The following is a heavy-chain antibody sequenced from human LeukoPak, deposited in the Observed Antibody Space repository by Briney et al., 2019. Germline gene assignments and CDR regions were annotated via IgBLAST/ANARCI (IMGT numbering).Heavy chain of an antibody. Sequence: SETLSLTCAVSGYSISSGYYWGWIRPPPGKGLEWIESIYHSGSTYYKPSLKSRFTISGDTSKNQFSLKLSSVTAADTAVYYCARGWLLGYFQHWGQGTLVTVSS. CDR2: IYHSGST. J-gene: IGHJ1*01. D-gene: IGHD3-22*01. CDR1: GYSISSGYY. V-gene: IGHV4-38-2*01. CDR3: ARGWLLGYFQH.